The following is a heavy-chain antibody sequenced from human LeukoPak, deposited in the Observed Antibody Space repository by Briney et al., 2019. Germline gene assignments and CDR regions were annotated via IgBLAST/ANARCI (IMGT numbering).Heavy chain of an antibody. Sequence: SETLSLTCTVSGGSISSSSYYWGWIRQPPGKGLEWIGSIYYSGSTYYNPSLKSRVTISVDTSKNQFSLKLSSVTAADTAVYYCARQRYYYGSANWFDPWGQGTLVTVSS. V-gene: IGHV4-39*01. CDR3: ARQRYYYGSANWFDP. CDR1: GGSISSSSYY. J-gene: IGHJ5*02. CDR2: IYYSGST. D-gene: IGHD3-10*01.